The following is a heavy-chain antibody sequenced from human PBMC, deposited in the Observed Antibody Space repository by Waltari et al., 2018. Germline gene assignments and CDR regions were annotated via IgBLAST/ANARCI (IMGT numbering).Heavy chain of an antibody. V-gene: IGHV3-7*04. CDR2: IKEDGSES. CDR1: GFTFSSHW. Sequence: EVQLVESGGGLVQPGGSLRLSCAASGFTFSSHWMTWVRQAPGKGREWLANIKEDGSESYYGASVKGRFTISRDNTKNSLYLQMNSLRVEDTAVYYCARADYGGTADYDYWGQGTQVTVSS. CDR3: ARADYGGTADYDY. D-gene: IGHD4-17*01. J-gene: IGHJ4*02.